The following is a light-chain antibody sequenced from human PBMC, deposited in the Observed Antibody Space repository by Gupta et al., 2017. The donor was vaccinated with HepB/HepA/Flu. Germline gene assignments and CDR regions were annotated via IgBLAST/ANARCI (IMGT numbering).Light chain of an antibody. CDR1: LSEVGGNNF. Sequence: SALTQPAAGSGSPVQSIATSCAGTLSEVGGNNFVSWYQLHPNQAPTFIFYTVNNRPSGFADRFSGSKSVTTASLTISGLHAEEEADYYCHSYSTGNNTSVFGAGTTVTVL. V-gene: IGLV2-14*03. CDR3: HSYSTGNNTSV. J-gene: IGLJ1*01. CDR2: TVN.